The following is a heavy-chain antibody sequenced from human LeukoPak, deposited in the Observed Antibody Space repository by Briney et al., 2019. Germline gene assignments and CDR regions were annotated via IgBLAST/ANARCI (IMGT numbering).Heavy chain of an antibody. Sequence: GSLRLSCTASGFTFADYAMSWIRQPPKKGLEWIGDINHSGSTNYNASLQSRVTMSVDTSKNQFSLKMNSVTAADTALYYCARRKEYVGWFDTWGQGTLVTFSS. CDR1: GFTFADYA. D-gene: IGHD6-6*01. J-gene: IGHJ5*02. CDR3: ARRKEYVGWFDT. V-gene: IGHV4-34*08. CDR2: INHSGST.